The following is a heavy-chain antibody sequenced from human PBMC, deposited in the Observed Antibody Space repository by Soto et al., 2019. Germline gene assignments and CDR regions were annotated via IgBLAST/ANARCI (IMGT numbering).Heavy chain of an antibody. J-gene: IGHJ4*02. CDR1: GFTFSSYA. Sequence: GGSLRLSCAASGFTFSSYAMSWVRQAPGKGLEWVSAISGSGGSTYYADSVKGRFTISRDNSKNTLYLQMNSLRAEDTAVYYCAKDSGYYYDSSGYYGWGQGTLVTVSS. CDR2: ISGSGGST. V-gene: IGHV3-23*01. D-gene: IGHD3-22*01. CDR3: AKDSGYYYDSSGYYG.